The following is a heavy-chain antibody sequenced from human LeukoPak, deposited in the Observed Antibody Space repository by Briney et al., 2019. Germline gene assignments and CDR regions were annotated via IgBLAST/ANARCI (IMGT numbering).Heavy chain of an antibody. CDR1: GLIFNKCG. V-gene: IGHV3-30*02. J-gene: IGHJ5*02. CDR3: ARHHSPPCRFHDS. CDR2: LRHGEPTQ. Sequence: PGGSLRLPCGASGLIFNKCGMLGVPQALGKGWEWGAFLRHGEPTQYYTASVHGRCIISGDDSNSTVSLQMNSLRAHDTAFYYCARHHSPPCRFHDSLGQGTQLTLSS. D-gene: IGHD3-16*01.